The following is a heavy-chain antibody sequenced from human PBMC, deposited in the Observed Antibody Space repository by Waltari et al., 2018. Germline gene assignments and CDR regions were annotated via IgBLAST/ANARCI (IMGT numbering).Heavy chain of an antibody. J-gene: IGHJ4*02. Sequence: EVQLVESGGGLVQPGGSLRLSCAASGFSFSLYWMSWVRQFPGRGLEWVANIKEDGRDKYYVDSVKGRFIISRDNAKNSLYLQMNSLRAEDTAIYYCARDPLAEDGYNSLDSWGQGTLVTVSS. CDR1: GFSFSLYW. CDR2: IKEDGRDK. D-gene: IGHD5-18*01. V-gene: IGHV3-7*01. CDR3: ARDPLAEDGYNSLDS.